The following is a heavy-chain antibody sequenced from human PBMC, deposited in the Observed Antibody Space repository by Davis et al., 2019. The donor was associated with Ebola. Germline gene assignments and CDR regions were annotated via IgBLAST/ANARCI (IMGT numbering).Heavy chain of an antibody. CDR2: ISGSGASI. D-gene: IGHD6-19*01. V-gene: IGHV3-23*01. J-gene: IGHJ4*02. Sequence: GESLKISCAASGFTFTNYAMSWVRQAPGKGLEWVSAISGSGASIYYADSVKGRFTISRDNSRSTLFLQMNSLTAEDTAIYHCAKHYSSGWYFPDYWGRGTLVTVSS. CDR1: GFTFTNYA. CDR3: AKHYSSGWYFPDY.